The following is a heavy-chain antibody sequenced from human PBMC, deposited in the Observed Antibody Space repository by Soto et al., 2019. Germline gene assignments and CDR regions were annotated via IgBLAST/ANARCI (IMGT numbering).Heavy chain of an antibody. V-gene: IGHV3-23*01. CDR3: AKVSSGSSIVDY. CDR1: GFTFSSYA. D-gene: IGHD3-10*01. Sequence: PGGSLRLSCAASGFTFSSYAMSWVRQAPGKGLEWVSAISGSGGSTYYADSVKGRFTISRDNSKNTLYLQMSSLRAEDTAVYYCAKVSSGSSIVDYWGQGTLVTVSS. CDR2: ISGSGGST. J-gene: IGHJ4*02.